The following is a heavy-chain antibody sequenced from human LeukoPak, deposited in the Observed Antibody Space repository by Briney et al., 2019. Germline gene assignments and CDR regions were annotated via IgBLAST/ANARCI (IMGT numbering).Heavy chain of an antibody. J-gene: IGHJ4*02. Sequence: SETLSLTCAVYGGSFSGYYWSWIRQPPGKGLEWIGEINHSGSTNYNPSLKSRVTISVDTSKNQFSLKLSSVTAADTAVYYCARLSVGIAVAGTDYWGQGNLVTVSS. V-gene: IGHV4-34*01. CDR1: GGSFSGYY. CDR2: INHSGST. D-gene: IGHD6-19*01. CDR3: ARLSVGIAVAGTDY.